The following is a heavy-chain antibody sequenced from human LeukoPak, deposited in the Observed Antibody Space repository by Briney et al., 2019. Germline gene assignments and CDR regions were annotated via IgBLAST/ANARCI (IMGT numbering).Heavy chain of an antibody. CDR2: IFPIFGTA. CDR3: AASSSWLGWFDP. J-gene: IGHJ5*02. Sequence: SVKVSCKASGGTFSSYAISWVRQAPGQGLEWMGGIFPIFGTANYAQKFQGRVTMTRDTSTSTVYMELSSLRSEDTAVYYCAASSSWLGWFDPWGQGTLVTVSS. D-gene: IGHD6-13*01. V-gene: IGHV1-69*05. CDR1: GGTFSSYA.